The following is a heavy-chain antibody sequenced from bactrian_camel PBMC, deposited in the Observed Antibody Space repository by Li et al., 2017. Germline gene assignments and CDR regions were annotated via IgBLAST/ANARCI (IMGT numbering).Heavy chain of an antibody. D-gene: IGHD3*01. V-gene: IGHV3S53*01. Sequence: HVQLVESGGGSVQAGGSLRLSCRASGSIYGVACVGWLRQAPGKEREWVASIDTDGRIRYADSVKGRFTISKDNAKNAVYLQMNSLKADDTAMYYCARETEWVVYHEFAEYWGQGTQVTVS. CDR2: IDTDGRI. CDR1: GSIYGVAC. J-gene: IGHJ4*01. CDR3: ARETEWVVYHEFAEY.